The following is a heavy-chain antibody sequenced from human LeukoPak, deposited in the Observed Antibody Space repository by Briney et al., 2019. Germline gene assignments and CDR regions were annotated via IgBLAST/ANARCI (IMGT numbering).Heavy chain of an antibody. CDR1: GFIFSDHG. J-gene: IGHJ4*02. CDR3: ARRPTTYYYDRTAYFFDF. Sequence: GGSLRLSCAASGFIFSDHGMRWVRQAPGKGLEWVSSISLSGDSTFYADSVKGRVTISRDNSKNMVFLQMNNLRSEDTAVYYCARRPTTYYYDRTAYFFDFWGQGTLVTVST. D-gene: IGHD3-22*01. CDR2: ISLSGDST. V-gene: IGHV3-23*01.